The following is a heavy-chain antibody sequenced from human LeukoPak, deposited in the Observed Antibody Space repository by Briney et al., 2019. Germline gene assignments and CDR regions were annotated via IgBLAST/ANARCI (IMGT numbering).Heavy chain of an antibody. Sequence: GGSLRLSCKGSGYSFTSYWIGWVRQMAGKGLEWMGIIYPGDSDTRYSPSFQSQVTISADKSISTAYLQWSSLKASDTAMYYCARTVEMATIVGYFDYWGQGTLVTVSS. CDR1: GYSFTSYW. CDR3: ARTVEMATIVGYFDY. CDR2: IYPGDSDT. D-gene: IGHD5-24*01. J-gene: IGHJ4*02. V-gene: IGHV5-51*01.